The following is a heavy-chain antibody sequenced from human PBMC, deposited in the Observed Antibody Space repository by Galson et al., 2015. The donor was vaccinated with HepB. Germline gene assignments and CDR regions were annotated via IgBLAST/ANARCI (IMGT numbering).Heavy chain of an antibody. CDR1: GYTFTGYY. CDR2: INPNSGGT. CDR3: ARDNYDFWSGQEGYFDY. V-gene: IGHV1-2*02. D-gene: IGHD3-3*01. Sequence: SVKVSCKASGYTFTGYYIHWVRQAPGQGLEWMGWINPNSGGTKYAQKFQGRVTMTRDTSISTAYMELSRLRSDDTAVYYCARDNYDFWSGQEGYFDYWGQGTLVTVSS. J-gene: IGHJ4*02.